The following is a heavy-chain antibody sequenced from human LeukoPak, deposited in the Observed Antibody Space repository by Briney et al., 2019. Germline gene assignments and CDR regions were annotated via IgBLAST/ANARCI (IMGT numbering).Heavy chain of an antibody. CDR3: ARDGQLPRTGPNYYYYMDV. CDR2: ISAYNGNT. Sequence: GASVKVSCKASGYTFTSHGISWVRQAPGQGLEWMGWISAYNGNTNYAQKFQGRVTITTDESTSTAYMELSSLRSEDTAVYYCARDGQLPRTGPNYYYYMDVWGKGTTVTVSS. J-gene: IGHJ6*03. D-gene: IGHD6-6*01. V-gene: IGHV1-18*01. CDR1: GYTFTSHG.